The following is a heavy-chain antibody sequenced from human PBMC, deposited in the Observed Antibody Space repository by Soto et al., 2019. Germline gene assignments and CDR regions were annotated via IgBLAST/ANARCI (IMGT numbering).Heavy chain of an antibody. D-gene: IGHD1-7*01. CDR2: IYRTGST. CDR1: GGSFTSNHW. CDR3: ASRDPGTSVDY. V-gene: IGHV4-4*02. J-gene: IGHJ4*02. Sequence: SETLSLTCAVSGGSFTSNHWWTWVRQPPGRGLEWIGEIYRTGSTNYNPSLKIRVTISLDKSENQFSLKVTSLTAADTAVYYCASRDPGTSVDYWGQGTLVTVSS.